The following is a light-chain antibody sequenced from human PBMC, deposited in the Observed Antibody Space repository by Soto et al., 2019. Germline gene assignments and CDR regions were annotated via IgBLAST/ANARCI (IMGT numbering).Light chain of an antibody. J-gene: IGKJ5*01. CDR3: MHALEVPVT. CDR2: LGS. Sequence: DIVMTQSPLSLPVTPGEPASISCRSTRSLLHSDGYNYLDWYLQKAGQSPRLLIYLGSHRASGVPDRFRGSGSGTDFTLKISRVEAEDVGIYYCMHALEVPVTVGQGTRLEI. V-gene: IGKV2-28*01. CDR1: RSLLHSDGYNY.